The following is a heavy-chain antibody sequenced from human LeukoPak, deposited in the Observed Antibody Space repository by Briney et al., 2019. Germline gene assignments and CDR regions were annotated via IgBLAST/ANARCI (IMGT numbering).Heavy chain of an antibody. V-gene: IGHV4-31*03. CDR1: GDSINSGSHY. J-gene: IGHJ4*02. CDR3: ARGRYFDF. Sequence: SQTLSLTCTVSGDSINSGSHYWSWIRQHPGKGLEWIGYIYYSGTTYYNPSLKSRVTISVYTSKNQFSLKLSSVTAADTAVYYCARGRYFDFWGQGTLVAVSS. CDR2: IYYSGTT.